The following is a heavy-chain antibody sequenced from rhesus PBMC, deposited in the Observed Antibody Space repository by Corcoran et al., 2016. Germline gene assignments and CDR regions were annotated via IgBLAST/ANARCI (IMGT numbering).Heavy chain of an antibody. CDR2: IYGSGSNT. CDR3: ATSGVVTEPNY. CDR1: GGSISSSY. Sequence: QLQLQESGPGLVKPSETLSVTCAVSGGSISSSYWSWIRQAPGKGLEWIGYIYGSGSNTNYNPPLKSRVTLSVDTSKNQLSLKLSSVTAADTAVYYCATSGVVTEPNYWGQGVLVTVSS. D-gene: IGHD3-16*01. J-gene: IGHJ4*01. V-gene: IGHV4-169*01.